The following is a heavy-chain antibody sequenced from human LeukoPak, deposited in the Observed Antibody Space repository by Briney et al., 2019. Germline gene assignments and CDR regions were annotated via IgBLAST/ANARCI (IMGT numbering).Heavy chain of an antibody. CDR2: INPYNGNR. CDR1: GGTFSSYV. D-gene: IGHD3-10*01. CDR3: ARFQASEFRGFDH. V-gene: IGHV1-18*01. J-gene: IGHJ4*02. Sequence: ASVKVSCKASGGTFSSYVISWVRQAPGQGLEWMGWINPYNGNRYYAKKFQDRFNMTTDTSTSTVYLELQTLTSDDTAIYYCARFQASEFRGFDHWGQGTLITVSS.